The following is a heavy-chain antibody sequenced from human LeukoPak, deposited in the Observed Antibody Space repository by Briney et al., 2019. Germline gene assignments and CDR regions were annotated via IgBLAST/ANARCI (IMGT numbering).Heavy chain of an antibody. D-gene: IGHD6-19*01. CDR3: ARQYSCAWQYFDC. CDR2: IYFSGIT. V-gene: IGHV4-39*01. Sequence: SETLSLTCTVSGGSVSSGGYYWGWIRQPPGEGLEWIGSIYFSGITYYNPSLKSRVTISVDTSMTHFSLKLNSVTAADTAVYYGARQYSCAWQYFDCWGQGTLVTVSS. CDR1: GGSVSSGGYY. J-gene: IGHJ4*02.